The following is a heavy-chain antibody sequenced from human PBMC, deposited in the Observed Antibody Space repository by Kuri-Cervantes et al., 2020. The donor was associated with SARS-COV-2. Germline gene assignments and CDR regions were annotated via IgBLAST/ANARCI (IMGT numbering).Heavy chain of an antibody. CDR1: GFTFSSYA. D-gene: IGHD3-10*01. CDR2: ISYDGSNK. Sequence: LSLTCAASGFTFSSYAMHWVRQAPGKGLEWVAVISYDGSNKYYADSVKGRFTISRDNSKNTLYLQMNSLRAEDTAVYYCARDFFTMGRRGVDIWGQGTMVTVSS. CDR3: ARDFFTMGRRGVDI. J-gene: IGHJ3*02. V-gene: IGHV3-30-3*01.